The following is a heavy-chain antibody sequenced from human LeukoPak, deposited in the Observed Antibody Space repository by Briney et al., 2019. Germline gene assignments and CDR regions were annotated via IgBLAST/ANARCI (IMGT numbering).Heavy chain of an antibody. V-gene: IGHV3-11*01. CDR2: ISGSGNII. CDR3: ARDRGEFDP. D-gene: IGHD3-16*01. CDR1: GFTFSNAW. Sequence: GGSLRLSCAASGFTFSNAWMGWVRQAPGKGLEWVAYISGSGNIIYYTESLKGRFTISRDNAKNSLFLQMNSLRVEDTAVYYCARDRGEFDPWGQGTLVTVSS. J-gene: IGHJ5*02.